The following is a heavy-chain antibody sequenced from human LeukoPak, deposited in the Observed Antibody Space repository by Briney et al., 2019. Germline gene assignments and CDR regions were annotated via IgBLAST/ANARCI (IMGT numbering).Heavy chain of an antibody. D-gene: IGHD6-13*01. Sequence: GGSLRLSCAASGFSITDSFMAWVRQAPGKGLQWVSHMSRGGGTEDAASVKGRFTISRDNAKNSLYLQMNSLRAEDTAVYYCARDLSAAAASQYYYYGMDVWGQGTTVTVSS. V-gene: IGHV3-69-1*02. CDR3: ARDLSAAAASQYYYYGMDV. CDR2: MSRGGGT. J-gene: IGHJ6*02. CDR1: GFSITDSF.